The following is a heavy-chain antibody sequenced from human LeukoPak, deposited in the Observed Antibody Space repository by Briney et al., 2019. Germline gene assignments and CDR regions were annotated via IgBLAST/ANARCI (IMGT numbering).Heavy chain of an antibody. Sequence: GGSLRLSYAASGFTVGSYYMSWLRQAPGKGPEWVSSFGPTGKTYYADSVKGRFTISRDISKNTLYLQMNSLRAEDTAVFYCAREEWESKMGHFDCWGRGTLVTVSS. CDR2: FGPTGKT. J-gene: IGHJ4*02. V-gene: IGHV3-23*01. D-gene: IGHD1-26*01. CDR1: GFTVGSYY. CDR3: AREEWESKMGHFDC.